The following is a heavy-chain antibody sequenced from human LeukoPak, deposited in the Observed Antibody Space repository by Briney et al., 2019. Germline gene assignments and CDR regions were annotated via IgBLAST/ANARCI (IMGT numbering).Heavy chain of an antibody. CDR3: ARRGRRYCSSTSCYGWFDP. CDR2: INPNSGCT. Sequence: ASVKVSCKASGYTFTGYYMHWVRQAPGQGLEWMGWINPNSGCTNYAQKFQGRVTMTRDTSISTAYMELSRLRSDDTAVYYCARRGRRYCSSTSCYGWFDPWGQGTLVTVSS. D-gene: IGHD2-2*01. J-gene: IGHJ5*02. CDR1: GYTFTGYY. V-gene: IGHV1-2*02.